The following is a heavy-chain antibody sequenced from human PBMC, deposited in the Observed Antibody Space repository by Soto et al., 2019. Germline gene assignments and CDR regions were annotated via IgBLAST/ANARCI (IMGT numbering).Heavy chain of an antibody. Sequence: GGSLRLSCAASGFTFSTYGMSWVRQAPGKGLEWVSVIYSGGSTYYADSVKGRFTISRDNSKNTLYLQMNSLRAEDTAVYYCARYPTYYGMDVWGQGTTVTVSS. V-gene: IGHV3-66*01. J-gene: IGHJ6*02. CDR3: ARYPTYYGMDV. CDR1: GFTFSTYG. CDR2: IYSGGST.